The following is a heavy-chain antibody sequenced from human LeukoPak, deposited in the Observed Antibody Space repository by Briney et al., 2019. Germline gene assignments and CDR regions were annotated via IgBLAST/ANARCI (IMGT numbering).Heavy chain of an antibody. CDR2: ISGSGGST. CDR3: AKDWSTYCSGGSCPPYYFDY. D-gene: IGHD2-15*01. V-gene: IGHV3-23*01. Sequence: GGSLRLSCTASGFTFGDYAMSWVRQAPGKGLEWVSAISGSGGSTYYADSVKGRFTISRDNSKNTLYLQMNSLRAEDTDVYYCAKDWSTYCSGGSCPPYYFDYWGQGTLVTVSS. CDR1: GFTFGDYA. J-gene: IGHJ4*02.